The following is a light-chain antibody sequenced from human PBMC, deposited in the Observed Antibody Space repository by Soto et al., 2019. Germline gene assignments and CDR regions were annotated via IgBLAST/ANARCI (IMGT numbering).Light chain of an antibody. Sequence: AIQMTQSPPSLSASVGDRVTITCRASQGIRNDLAWYQQKPGTAPKLLIYGASYLQGGVPSRFRGSGSDTYFTLTISSLRPKDFATYYCLQDYNYPRTFGQGTTVGI. CDR1: QGIRND. CDR2: GAS. J-gene: IGKJ1*01. CDR3: LQDYNYPRT. V-gene: IGKV1-6*02.